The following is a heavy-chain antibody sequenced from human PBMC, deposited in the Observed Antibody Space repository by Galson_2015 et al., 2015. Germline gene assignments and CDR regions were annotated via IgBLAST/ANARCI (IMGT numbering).Heavy chain of an antibody. Sequence: SETLSLTCAVSGGSISSSSYYWGWIRQPPGKGLEWIGSIYYSGSTYYNPSLKSRVTISVDTSKNQFSLKLSSVTAADTAVYYCARPGSSGYSYYFDYWGQGTLVAVSS. D-gene: IGHD3-22*01. CDR1: GGSISSSSYY. CDR2: IYYSGST. V-gene: IGHV4-39*01. J-gene: IGHJ4*02. CDR3: ARPGSSGYSYYFDY.